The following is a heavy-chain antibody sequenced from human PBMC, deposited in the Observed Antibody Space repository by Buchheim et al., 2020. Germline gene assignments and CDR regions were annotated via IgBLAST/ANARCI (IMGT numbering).Heavy chain of an antibody. Sequence: EVQLVESGGGSVQPGGSLRLSCAASGFTFSRYSMNWARQAPGKGLEWVSYMTSDEKTIYYTDSVKGRFTISRDNARNLLYLQMHSQRVDDTALYFCARSVQFGMDVWGQGTT. CDR2: MTSDEKTI. CDR1: GFTFSRYS. CDR3: ARSVQFGMDV. J-gene: IGHJ6*02. V-gene: IGHV3-48*01.